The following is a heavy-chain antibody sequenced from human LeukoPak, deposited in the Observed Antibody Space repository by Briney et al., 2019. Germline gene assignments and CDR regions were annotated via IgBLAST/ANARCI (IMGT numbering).Heavy chain of an antibody. Sequence: ASVKVSCKASGYTFTGYYMHWVRQAPGQGLEWMGWINPNSGGTNYAQKFQGRVTMTRDTSISTAYMELSRLRSDDTAVYYCAKDQGVLDDFRSGLPQYYFDYWGQGTLVTVSS. CDR1: GYTFTGYY. V-gene: IGHV1-2*02. D-gene: IGHD3-3*01. CDR3: AKDQGVLDDFRSGLPQYYFDY. CDR2: INPNSGGT. J-gene: IGHJ4*02.